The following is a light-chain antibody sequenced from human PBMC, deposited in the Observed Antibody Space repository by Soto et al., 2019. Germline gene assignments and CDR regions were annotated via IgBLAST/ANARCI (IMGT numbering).Light chain of an antibody. CDR1: QSVSSSY. Sequence: EIVLTQSPGTLSLSPGERATLSCRASQSVSSSYLAWYQQKPGQAPRLLIYGASSRATGIPDRFSGSGSGTDFTLTISRLEPEDFAVYYCQQYGSSPGVTFGXGTKVDIK. CDR3: QQYGSSPGVT. V-gene: IGKV3-20*01. CDR2: GAS. J-gene: IGKJ3*01.